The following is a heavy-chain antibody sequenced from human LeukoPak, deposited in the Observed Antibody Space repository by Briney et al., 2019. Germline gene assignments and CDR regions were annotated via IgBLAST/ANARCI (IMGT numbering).Heavy chain of an antibody. CDR1: GGTFSSYA. J-gene: IGHJ4*02. V-gene: IGHV1-69*01. CDR2: IIPIFGTA. CDR3: ARGYVSGSGDSLFDY. Sequence: SVKVSCKASGGTFSSYAISWVRQAPGQGLEWMGGIIPIFGTANYAQKFQGRVTITADESTSTAYMELSSLRSEDTAVYYCARGYVSGSGDSLFDYWGQGTLVTVSS. D-gene: IGHD2-15*01.